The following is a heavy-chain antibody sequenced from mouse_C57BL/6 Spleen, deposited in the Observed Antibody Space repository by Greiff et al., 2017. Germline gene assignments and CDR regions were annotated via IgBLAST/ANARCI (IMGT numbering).Heavy chain of an antibody. J-gene: IGHJ4*01. CDR1: GYTFTSYW. CDR3: ARPPYSNGYAMDY. D-gene: IGHD2-5*01. CDR2: IDPNSGGT. V-gene: IGHV1-72*01. Sequence: QVQLKQPGAELVKPGASVKLSCKASGYTFTSYWMHWVKQRPGRGLEWIGRIDPNSGGTKYNEKFKSKATLTVDKPSRTAYMQLSSLTSEDSAVYYCARPPYSNGYAMDYWGQGTSVTVSS.